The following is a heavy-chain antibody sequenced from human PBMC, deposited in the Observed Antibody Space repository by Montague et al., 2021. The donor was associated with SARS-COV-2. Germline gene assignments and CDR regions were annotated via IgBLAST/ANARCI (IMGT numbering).Heavy chain of an antibody. Sequence: TLSLTCTVSGGSISSGSYYWSWIRQPAGKGLEWIGRIYTSGSTNYNPYLKSRVTISLDTSKNQFSLKLSSVTAADTAVYYCARGRLYYDSSGYYFDYWGQGTLVTVSS. CDR1: GGSISSGSYY. CDR2: IYTSGST. J-gene: IGHJ4*02. V-gene: IGHV4-61*02. CDR3: ARGRLYYDSSGYYFDY. D-gene: IGHD3-22*01.